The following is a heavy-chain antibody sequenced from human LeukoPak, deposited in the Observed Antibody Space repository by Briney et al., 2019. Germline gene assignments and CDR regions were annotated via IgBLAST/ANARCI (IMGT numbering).Heavy chain of an antibody. Sequence: GRSLRLSCAASGFTFDDYAMPWVRQAPGKGLEWVSGISWNSGSIGYADSVKGRFTISRDNAKNSLYLQMNSLRAEDTALYYCAKALGKMNDYWGQGTLVTVSS. D-gene: IGHD3-16*01. CDR2: ISWNSGSI. V-gene: IGHV3-9*01. J-gene: IGHJ4*02. CDR3: AKALGKMNDY. CDR1: GFTFDDYA.